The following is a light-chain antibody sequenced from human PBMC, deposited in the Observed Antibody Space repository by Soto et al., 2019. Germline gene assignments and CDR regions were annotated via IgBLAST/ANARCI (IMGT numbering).Light chain of an antibody. CDR3: QQRYSGWT. Sequence: EIVLTQSPVTLALSPGERATLSCRASQSVSGYLAWYQQKPGQAPRLLIYDVSNRATGIPARFSGSGSGTDFTLTISSLQSEDFAVYYCQQRYSGWTFGQGTKVDIK. CDR2: DVS. J-gene: IGKJ1*01. CDR1: QSVSGY. V-gene: IGKV3-11*01.